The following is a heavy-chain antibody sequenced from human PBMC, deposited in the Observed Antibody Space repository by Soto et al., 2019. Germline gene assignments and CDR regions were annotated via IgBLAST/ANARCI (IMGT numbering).Heavy chain of an antibody. CDR3: ARIRRSLTYYYDSSGSMSFDY. Sequence: SGPTLVNPTETLTLTCTVSGFSLSNARMGVSWIRQPPGKALEWLAHIFSNDEKSYSTSLKSRLTISKDTSKSQVVLTMTNMDPVDTATYYCARIRRSLTYYYDSSGSMSFDYWGQGTLVTVGS. CDR1: GFSLSNARMG. CDR2: IFSNDEK. V-gene: IGHV2-26*01. J-gene: IGHJ4*02. D-gene: IGHD3-22*01.